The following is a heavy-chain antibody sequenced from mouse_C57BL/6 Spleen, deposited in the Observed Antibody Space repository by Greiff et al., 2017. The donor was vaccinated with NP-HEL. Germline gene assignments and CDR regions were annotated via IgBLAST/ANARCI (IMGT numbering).Heavy chain of an antibody. CDR3: ARSTGSAWFAY. D-gene: IGHD1-1*01. CDR2: IDPSDSYT. J-gene: IGHJ3*01. Sequence: QLQQSGAELVKPGASVKLSCKASGYTFTSYWMQWVKQRPGQGLEWIGEIDPSDSYTNYNQKFTGKATLTVDTSSSTAYMQLSSLTSEDSAVYYGARSTGSAWFAYWGQGTLVTVAA. V-gene: IGHV1-50*01. CDR1: GYTFTSYW.